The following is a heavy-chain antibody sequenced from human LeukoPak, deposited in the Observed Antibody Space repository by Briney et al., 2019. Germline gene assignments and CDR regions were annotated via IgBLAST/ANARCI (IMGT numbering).Heavy chain of an antibody. CDR2: IYPGDSDT. CDR1: RYSFTSYW. CDR3: ARRVVNNRNWYFDL. V-gene: IGHV5-51*01. J-gene: IGHJ2*01. D-gene: IGHD4-23*01. Sequence: GESLKISCKGSRYSFTSYWIGWVRQMPGKGLEWMAIIYPGDSDTRYSPSFQGQVTISADKSINTAYLQWSSLKASDTAMYYCARRVVNNRNWYFDLWGRGTLVTVSS.